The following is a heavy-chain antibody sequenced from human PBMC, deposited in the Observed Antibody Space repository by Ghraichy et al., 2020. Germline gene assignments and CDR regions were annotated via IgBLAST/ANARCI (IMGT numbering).Heavy chain of an antibody. Sequence: GGSLRLSCAASGFTFNSFSMNWVRQAPGKGLEWILYITSSSTTIYYADSVKGRFTISRDNAQNSLYLQMNSLRDEDTAVYYCARDQYDLLTEDYGMDVWGQGTTVTVSS. D-gene: IGHD3-9*01. V-gene: IGHV3-48*02. CDR3: ARDQYDLLTEDYGMDV. CDR1: GFTFNSFS. CDR2: ITSSSTTI. J-gene: IGHJ6*02.